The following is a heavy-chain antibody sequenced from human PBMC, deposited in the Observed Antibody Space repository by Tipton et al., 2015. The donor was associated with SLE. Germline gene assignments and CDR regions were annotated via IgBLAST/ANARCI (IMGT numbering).Heavy chain of an antibody. CDR1: GGSFSGYY. V-gene: IGHV4-34*01. J-gene: IGHJ1*01. CDR2: INHSGST. CDR3: ASGGYCSGGSCYPEYFHH. Sequence: LRLSCAVYGGSFSGYYWSWIRQPPGKGLEWIGEINHSGSTYYNPSLKSRVTISVDTSKKQFSLKLSSVTAADTAVYYCASGGYCSGGSCYPEYFHHWGQCTLVTVSS. D-gene: IGHD2-15*01.